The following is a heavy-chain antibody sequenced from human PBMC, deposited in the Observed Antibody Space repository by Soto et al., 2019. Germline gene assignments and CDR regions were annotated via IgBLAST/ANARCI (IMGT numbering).Heavy chain of an antibody. D-gene: IGHD2-21*01. Sequence: ASVKVSCKASGYTFTDYYMHWVRQAPGQGLESMGWINPNSGGTNYAQKFQGRVTMTRDTSVTTAYMELSRLTSDDTAVYYCAIQEDAFDICGQGTMVTVSS. J-gene: IGHJ3*02. CDR2: INPNSGGT. V-gene: IGHV1-2*02. CDR1: GYTFTDYY. CDR3: AIQEDAFDI.